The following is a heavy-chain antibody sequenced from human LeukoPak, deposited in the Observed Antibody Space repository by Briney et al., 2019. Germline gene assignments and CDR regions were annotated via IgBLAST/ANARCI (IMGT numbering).Heavy chain of an antibody. J-gene: IGHJ5*02. CDR3: AKDASPLEYDWFDP. Sequence: GGSLRLSCAASGFTFDDYAMHWVRQAPGKGLEWVSLISWDGGSTYYAYSVKGRFTISRDNSKNSLYLQMNSLRAEDTALYYCAKDASPLEYDWFDPWGQGTLVTVSS. V-gene: IGHV3-43D*04. CDR2: ISWDGGST. CDR1: GFTFDDYA. D-gene: IGHD2/OR15-2a*01.